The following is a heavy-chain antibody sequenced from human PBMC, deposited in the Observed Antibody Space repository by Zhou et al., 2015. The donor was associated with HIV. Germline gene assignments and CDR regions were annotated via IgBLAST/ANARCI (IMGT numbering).Heavy chain of an antibody. J-gene: IGHJ1*01. CDR2: INPNSGDT. CDR1: GYTFTVYH. Sequence: QVQLVQSGADVKKPGAAVKVSCRTSGYTFTVYHIHWVRQAPGQGLEWMGRINPNSGDTTYTQRFQGRVTMTRDTSISTAYMELKRLKVDDTAVYYCATSPAYSGGWFEEFLQHWGQGSLVTVSA. D-gene: IGHD6-19*01. CDR3: ATSPAYSGGWFEEFLQH. V-gene: IGHV1-2*06.